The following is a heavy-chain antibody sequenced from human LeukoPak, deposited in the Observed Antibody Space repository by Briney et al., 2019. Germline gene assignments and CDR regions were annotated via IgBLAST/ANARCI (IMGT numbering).Heavy chain of an antibody. Sequence: PGGSLRLSCAASGFTFSSYAMSWVRQAPGKGLEWVSAISGSGGSTYYADSVKGRFTISRDNSKNTLYLQMNSLRAEDTAVYYCAKDPVYYDILTGYLWSSDLNYWGRGTLVTVSS. CDR2: ISGSGGST. J-gene: IGHJ4*02. CDR3: AKDPVYYDILTGYLWSSDLNY. D-gene: IGHD3-9*01. V-gene: IGHV3-23*01. CDR1: GFTFSSYA.